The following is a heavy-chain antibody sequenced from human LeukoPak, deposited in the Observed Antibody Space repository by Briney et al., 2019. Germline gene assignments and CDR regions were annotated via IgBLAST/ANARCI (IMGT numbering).Heavy chain of an antibody. CDR3: ARQPKTNYYFYGMDV. Sequence: SETLSLTCTVSGGSISSYYWNCIRQPPGKGLEWIGYIYYTGITNYNPSLKSRGTISVDTSKNQSSLKLPSVPAADTAVYYCARQPKTNYYFYGMDVWGQGTTVTVSS. J-gene: IGHJ6*02. CDR2: IYYTGIT. CDR1: GGSISSYY. V-gene: IGHV4-59*01.